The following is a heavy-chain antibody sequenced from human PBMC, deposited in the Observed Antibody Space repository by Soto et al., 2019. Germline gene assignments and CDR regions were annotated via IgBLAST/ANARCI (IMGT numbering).Heavy chain of an antibody. D-gene: IGHD3-10*01. V-gene: IGHV3-30*18. Sequence: GGSLRLSCAASGFSFRNAGMHWVRQAPGKGLEWLAVISYDGSNKYYADSVKGRFTISRDNSKNTLYLQMNSLRAEDTAVYYCAKDGTYGSGSSGYYYYGMDVWGQGTTVTVSS. J-gene: IGHJ6*02. CDR3: AKDGTYGSGSSGYYYYGMDV. CDR2: ISYDGSNK. CDR1: GFSFRNAG.